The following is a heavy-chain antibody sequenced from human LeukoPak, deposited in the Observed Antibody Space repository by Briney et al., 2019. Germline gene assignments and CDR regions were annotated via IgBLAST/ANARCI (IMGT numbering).Heavy chain of an antibody. CDR2: ISSSSAYT. J-gene: IGHJ4*02. CDR1: GFTFSTYD. Sequence: GGSLRLSCVASGFTFSTYDMSWIRQAPGKGLEWLSYISSSSAYTYYADSVKGRFTISRENAKNSLYLQMNSLRAEDTAMYYCARDFIVGAISPVDYWGQGTLVTVSS. V-gene: IGHV3-11*05. D-gene: IGHD1-26*01. CDR3: ARDFIVGAISPVDY.